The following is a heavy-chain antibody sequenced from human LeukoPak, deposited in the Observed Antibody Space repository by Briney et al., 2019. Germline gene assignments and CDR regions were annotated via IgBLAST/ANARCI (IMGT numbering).Heavy chain of an antibody. CDR2: INWNSGNI. V-gene: IGHV3-9*01. CDR1: GFTFDDYA. CDR3: AKGGDIVATIGNYFDY. Sequence: PGGSLRLSCAASGFTFDDYAMHWVRQAPGKGLEWVSGINWNSGNIGYADSVKGRFTISRDNAKNSLYLQMNSLRAEDTALYYCAKGGDIVATIGNYFDYWGQGTLVTVSS. D-gene: IGHD5-12*01. J-gene: IGHJ4*02.